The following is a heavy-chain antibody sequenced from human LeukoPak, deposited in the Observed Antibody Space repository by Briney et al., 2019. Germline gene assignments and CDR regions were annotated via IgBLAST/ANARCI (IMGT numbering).Heavy chain of an antibody. J-gene: IGHJ2*01. CDR3: ARDSRWGSYWYFDL. V-gene: IGHV3-66*01. CDR2: IYSGGST. Sequence: GGSLRVSCAASGFTASDNYMSWVRQAPGKGLEWVSVIYSGGSTYYADSVKVRFTISRDSSKNTLYLQMNSLRAEDTAVYYCARDSRWGSYWYFDLWGRGTLVTVSS. CDR1: GFTASDNY. D-gene: IGHD3-16*01.